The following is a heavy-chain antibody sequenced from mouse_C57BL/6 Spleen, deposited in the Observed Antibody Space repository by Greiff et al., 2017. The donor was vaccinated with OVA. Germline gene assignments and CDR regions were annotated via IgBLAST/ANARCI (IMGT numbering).Heavy chain of an antibody. J-gene: IGHJ3*01. D-gene: IGHD2-4*01. Sequence: VQLQQPGAELVRPGTSVKLSCKASGYTFTSYWMHWVKQRPGQGLEWIGVIAPSDSYTNYNQKFKGKATLTVDTSSSTAYMQLSSLTSEDSAVYYCARSFDYDVVLAYWGQGTLVTVSA. CDR2: IAPSDSYT. V-gene: IGHV1-59*01. CDR1: GYTFTSYW. CDR3: ARSFDYDVVLAY.